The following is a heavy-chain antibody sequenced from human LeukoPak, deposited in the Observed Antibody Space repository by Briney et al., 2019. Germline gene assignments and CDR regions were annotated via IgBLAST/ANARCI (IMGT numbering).Heavy chain of an antibody. J-gene: IGHJ5*02. V-gene: IGHV3-66*01. D-gene: IGHD2-15*01. CDR3: ASLYCSRGSCAFDV. CDR2: IYSGGST. CDR1: GLTVSANY. Sequence: PGGSLRLSCAPSGLTVSANYMSWVRQSPGKGLEWVSIIYSGGSTDYADSVKGRFTISKDNSKNTVFLQMNSLRAEDTAMYYCASLYCSRGSCAFDVWGQGTLVTVSP.